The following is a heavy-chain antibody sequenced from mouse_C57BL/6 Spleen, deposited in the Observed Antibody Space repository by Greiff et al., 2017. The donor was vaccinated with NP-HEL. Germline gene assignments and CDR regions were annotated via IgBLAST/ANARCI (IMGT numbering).Heavy chain of an antibody. Sequence: QVQLKQSGAELVRPGPSVKMSCKASGYTFTNYWIGWVKQRPGHGLEWIGDIYPGGGYTNYNEKFKGKATLTADKSSSTAYMQFSSLTSEDSAIYYCARNGDYGSSFDYWGQGTTLTVSS. CDR1: GYTFTNYW. D-gene: IGHD1-1*01. CDR3: ARNGDYGSSFDY. V-gene: IGHV1-63*01. CDR2: IYPGGGYT. J-gene: IGHJ2*01.